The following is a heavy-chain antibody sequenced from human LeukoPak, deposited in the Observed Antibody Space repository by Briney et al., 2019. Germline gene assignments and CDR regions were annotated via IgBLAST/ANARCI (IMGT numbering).Heavy chain of an antibody. V-gene: IGHV4-31*03. D-gene: IGHD3-22*01. CDR2: IYYSGST. Sequence: PSQTLSLTCTVSGGSISSGGYYWSWIRQHPGKGLEWIGYIYYSGSTYYNPSLKSRVTISVDTSKNQFSLKLSSVTAADTAVYYCARTYYYDSSGYYYFDYWGQGTLVTVSS. CDR3: ARTYYYDSSGYYYFDY. CDR1: GGSISSGGYY. J-gene: IGHJ4*02.